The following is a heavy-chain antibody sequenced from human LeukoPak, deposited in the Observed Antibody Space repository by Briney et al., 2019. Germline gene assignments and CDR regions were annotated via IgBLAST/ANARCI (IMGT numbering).Heavy chain of an antibody. CDR1: GFTFSSYS. J-gene: IGHJ5*02. CDR2: ISSASNTT. CDR3: ARDGWFGDYNWFDP. V-gene: IGHV3-48*01. Sequence: GGSLRLSCAASGFTFSSYSMNWVRQAPGKGLEWVSYISSASNTTYYADSVKGRFTISKDNAKNSLYLHMNSLRAEDTAMHYCARDGWFGDYNWFDPWGQGTLVTVSS. D-gene: IGHD3-10*01.